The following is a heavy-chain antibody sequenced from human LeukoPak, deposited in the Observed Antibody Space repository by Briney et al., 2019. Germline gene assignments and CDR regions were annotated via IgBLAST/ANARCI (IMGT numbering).Heavy chain of an antibody. D-gene: IGHD5-18*01. Sequence: PGGSLRLSRTASGFTLGSHDMHWVRQIPGQGLEWVAAVSSGFHAFFADSVQGRFTVSREDARNSLYLQMNSLRAGDTAVYYCVREALGYHYTYFDYWGQGTLVTVSS. CDR3: VREALGYHYTYFDY. CDR1: GFTLGSHD. CDR2: VSSGFHA. J-gene: IGHJ4*02. V-gene: IGHV3-13*01.